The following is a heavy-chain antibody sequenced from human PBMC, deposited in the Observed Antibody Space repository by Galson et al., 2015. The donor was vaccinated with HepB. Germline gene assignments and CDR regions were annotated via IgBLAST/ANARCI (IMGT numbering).Heavy chain of an antibody. V-gene: IGHV3-9*01. CDR2: ISWNSGSI. CDR1: GFTFDDYA. CDR3: AEDIESGYYQNCYGMDV. J-gene: IGHJ6*02. D-gene: IGHD3-22*01. Sequence: SLRLSCAASGFTFDDYAMHWVRQAPGKGLEWVSGISWNSGSIGYADSVKGRFTISRDNAKNSLYLQMNSLRAEDTALYYCAEDIESGYYQNCYGMDVWGQGTTVTVSS.